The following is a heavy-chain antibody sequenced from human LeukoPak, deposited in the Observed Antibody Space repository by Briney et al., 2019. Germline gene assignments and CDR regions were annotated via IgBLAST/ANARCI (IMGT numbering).Heavy chain of an antibody. D-gene: IGHD6-19*01. CDR1: GFTFSSSW. J-gene: IGHJ4*02. CDR3: ARTFDRGWHFDF. Sequence: GGSLRLSCAASGFTFSSSWMAWVRQAPGKGLEWVGNIKEDGTAKNYVVSVRGRFTISRDNAKNSLYLQMNSLRAEDTAVYYCARTFDRGWHFDFWGQGTLVTVSA. CDR2: IKEDGTAK. V-gene: IGHV3-7*03.